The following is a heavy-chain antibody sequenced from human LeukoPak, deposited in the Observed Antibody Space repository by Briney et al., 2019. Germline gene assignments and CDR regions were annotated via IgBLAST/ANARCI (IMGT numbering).Heavy chain of an antibody. Sequence: PSETLSLTCAVYGGSFSGYYWSWIRQPPGKGLEWIGEINHSGSTNYNPSLKSRVTISVDTSKNQFSLKLSSVTAADTAVYYCARGYCSGGSCYSYYYYGVDVWGQGTTVTVSS. CDR3: ARGYCSGGSCYSYYYYGVDV. V-gene: IGHV4-34*01. CDR2: INHSGST. D-gene: IGHD2-15*01. CDR1: GGSFSGYY. J-gene: IGHJ6*02.